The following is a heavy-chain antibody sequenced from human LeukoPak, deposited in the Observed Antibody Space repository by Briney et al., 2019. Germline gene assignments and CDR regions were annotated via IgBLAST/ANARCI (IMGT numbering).Heavy chain of an antibody. CDR1: GFTFSSYA. Sequence: GGSLRLSCAASGFTFSSYAMSWVRQAPGKGLEWVSAISGSGGSTYYADSVKGRFTISRDNSKNTLYLQMNSLRAEDTAVYYCAKDRRLVHYYLDYWGQATLVTVSS. CDR2: ISGSGGST. D-gene: IGHD3-9*01. V-gene: IGHV3-23*01. J-gene: IGHJ4*02. CDR3: AKDRRLVHYYLDY.